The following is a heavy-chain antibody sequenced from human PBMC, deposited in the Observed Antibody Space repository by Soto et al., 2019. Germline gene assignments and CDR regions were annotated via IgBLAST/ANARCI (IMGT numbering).Heavy chain of an antibody. D-gene: IGHD3-22*01. CDR3: AREVSFYDSPGQVTWFDP. CDR2: ISPKNSYT. Sequence: QVQLVQSAAEVRKPGASVKVSCKTSGFTFTSHGISWMRQAPGQGHEWMGWISPKNSYTNVARELQGRLTLTTDTSTTTAYMELGSLTSDDTAVYYCAREVSFYDSPGQVTWFDPWGQGTLVTVSS. V-gene: IGHV1-18*01. CDR1: GFTFTSHG. J-gene: IGHJ5*02.